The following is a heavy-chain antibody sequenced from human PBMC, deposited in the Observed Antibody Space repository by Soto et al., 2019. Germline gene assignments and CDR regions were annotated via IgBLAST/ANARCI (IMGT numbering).Heavy chain of an antibody. D-gene: IGHD2-15*01. CDR2: ISGSGGST. V-gene: IGHV3-23*01. J-gene: IGHJ1*01. CDR3: AKDSPVGVPLLRDLHD. Sequence: EVQLLASGGGLVQPGGSLRLSCAASGFTFSNYGMSWVRQAPGKGLEWVSVISGSGGSTYYADSVKGRFTLSRDNSKNTVDLQMNSLRAEDTAVYYCAKDSPVGVPLLRDLHDWGQGTLVTVSS. CDR1: GFTFSNYG.